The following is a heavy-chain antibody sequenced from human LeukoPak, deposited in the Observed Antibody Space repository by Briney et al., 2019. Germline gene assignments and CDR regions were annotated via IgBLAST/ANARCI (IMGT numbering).Heavy chain of an antibody. D-gene: IGHD5-18*01. Sequence: GGSLRLSCAATGFTFSTYNMNWVRQAPGKGLEWVSSISSTGSAKYYADSVRGRFTISRDNANHSLYLQMNSLRAEDTAVYYCANERRGYSYGYIDYWGQGSLVSVSS. CDR1: GFTFSTYN. CDR2: ISSTGSAK. V-gene: IGHV3-21*01. CDR3: ANERRGYSYGYIDY. J-gene: IGHJ4*02.